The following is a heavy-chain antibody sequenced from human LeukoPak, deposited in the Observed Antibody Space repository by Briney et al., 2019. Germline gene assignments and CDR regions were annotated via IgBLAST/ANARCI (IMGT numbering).Heavy chain of an antibody. CDR1: GYFFTSYW. J-gene: IGHJ3*02. CDR3: ARSYGSGSYGGAFDI. V-gene: IGHV5-51*01. D-gene: IGHD3-10*01. Sequence: GESLKISCKGSGYFFTSYWIGWVRQMPGKGLEWMGIIYPGDSDTRYSPSFQGQVTMSADKSISTAYLQWSSLKASDTAMYYCARSYGSGSYGGAFDIWGQGTVVTVSS. CDR2: IYPGDSDT.